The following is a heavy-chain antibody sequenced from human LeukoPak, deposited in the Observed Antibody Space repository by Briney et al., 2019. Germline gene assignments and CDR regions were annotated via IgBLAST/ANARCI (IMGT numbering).Heavy chain of an antibody. V-gene: IGHV4-59*08. D-gene: IGHD3-22*01. J-gene: IGHJ4*02. CDR2: IYYSGST. CDR3: ARHYYDSSGYSPYYFDY. Sequence: SETLSLTCTVSGGSISSYYWSWIRQPPGKGLEWIGYIYYSGSTNYNPSLKSRVTISEDTSKNQFSLKLSSVTAADTAVYYCARHYYDSSGYSPYYFDYWGQGTLVTVSS. CDR1: GGSISSYY.